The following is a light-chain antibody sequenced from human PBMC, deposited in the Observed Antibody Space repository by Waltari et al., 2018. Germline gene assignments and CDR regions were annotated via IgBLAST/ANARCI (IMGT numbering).Light chain of an antibody. Sequence: QSALTQPRSVSASPGQSVTISCPGSSSDVGADNYVSWYQQHPGKAPKLIIYDVTDRPSGVPVRFSGSKSGNTASLTISGLQSEDEADYYCCSYAGRSIFGLFGGGTKLTVL. CDR3: CSYAGRSIFGL. CDR1: SSDVGADNY. V-gene: IGLV2-11*01. J-gene: IGLJ2*01. CDR2: DVT.